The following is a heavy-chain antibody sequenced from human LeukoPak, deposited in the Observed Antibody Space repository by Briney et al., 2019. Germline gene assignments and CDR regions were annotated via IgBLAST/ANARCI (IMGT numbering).Heavy chain of an antibody. D-gene: IGHD3-22*01. CDR1: GGSISSSSYY. CDR2: IYYSGST. Sequence: SETLSLTCTVSGGSISSSSYYWGWIRQPPGKGLEWIGSIYYSGSTYYNPSLKGRVTISVDTSKNQFSLKLSSVTAADTAVYYCARDDSGSISYYFDYWGQGTLVTVSS. V-gene: IGHV4-39*07. J-gene: IGHJ4*02. CDR3: ARDDSGSISYYFDY.